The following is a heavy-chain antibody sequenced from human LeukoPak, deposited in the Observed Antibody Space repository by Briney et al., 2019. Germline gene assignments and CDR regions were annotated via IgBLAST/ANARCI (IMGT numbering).Heavy chain of an antibody. J-gene: IGHJ5*02. Sequence: SETLSLTCEVSGYSISSDKYWGWIRQPPGKGLEWIGTTYHTGSTFYNPSLKSRVSISVDTSMNQFSLRFTSVTAADTAVYYCARSHSGWQGHNNWFDPWGQGTLVTVSS. CDR1: GYSISSDKY. D-gene: IGHD6-19*01. CDR3: ARSHSGWQGHNNWFDP. V-gene: IGHV4-38-2*01. CDR2: TYHTGST.